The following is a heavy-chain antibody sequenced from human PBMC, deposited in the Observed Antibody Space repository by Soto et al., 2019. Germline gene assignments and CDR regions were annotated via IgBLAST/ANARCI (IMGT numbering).Heavy chain of an antibody. D-gene: IGHD1-7*01. CDR3: XXXXXXXXXXXXXXELNYYDSSGYLFDY. CDR1: GFTFSSYA. J-gene: IGHJ4*02. V-gene: IGHV3-23*01. CDR2: ISGSGGST. Sequence: GGSLRLSCAASGFTFSSYAMSWVRQAPGKGLEWVSAISGSGGSTYYADSVKGRFTRSXXXXXXTXXXXXXXXXXEDXXXXXXXXXXXXXXXXXXXXELNYYDSSGYLFDYWGQGTLVTVSS.